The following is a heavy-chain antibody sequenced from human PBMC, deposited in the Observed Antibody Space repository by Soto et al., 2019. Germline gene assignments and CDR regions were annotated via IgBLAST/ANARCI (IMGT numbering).Heavy chain of an antibody. CDR1: GFTVSSNY. CDR3: ARESFFGSSSPGLLFDY. V-gene: IGHV3-66*01. Sequence: PGGSLRLSCAASGFTVSSNYMSWVRRAPGKGLEWVSVVYSGGSTYYADSVKGRFTISRDNSKNTLYLQMNSLRAEDTAVYYCARESFFGSSSPGLLFDYWGQGTLVTVSS. CDR2: VYSGGST. J-gene: IGHJ4*02. D-gene: IGHD6-13*01.